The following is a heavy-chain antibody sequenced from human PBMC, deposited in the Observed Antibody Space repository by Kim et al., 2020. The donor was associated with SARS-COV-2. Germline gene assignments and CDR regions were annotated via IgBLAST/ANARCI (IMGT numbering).Heavy chain of an antibody. J-gene: IGHJ6*02. CDR2: IYSCGST. CDR3: ARDLCSSTSCYDCPHYGMDV. CDR1: GFTVSSNY. V-gene: IGHV3-66*03. Sequence: GGSLRLSCAASGFTVSSNYMSWVRQAPGKGLEWVSVIYSCGSTYYADSVKGRFTISRDNSKNTLYLQMNSLRAEDTAVYYCARDLCSSTSCYDCPHYGMDVWGQGTTVTVSS. D-gene: IGHD2-2*01.